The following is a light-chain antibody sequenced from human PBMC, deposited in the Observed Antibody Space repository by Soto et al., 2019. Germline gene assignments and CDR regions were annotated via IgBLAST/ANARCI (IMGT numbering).Light chain of an antibody. J-gene: IGKJ5*01. CDR1: QSVSSN. V-gene: IGKV3-20*01. CDR3: QQYSSSPIT. Sequence: EIVLTQSPGTLSLSPGERATLSCRAIQSVSSNLAWYQQKPGQAPRLLIYGSSSRATGIPDRFSGGGSGTDFSLTISRLDPEDFAVYYCQQYSSSPITFGQGTRLEIK. CDR2: GSS.